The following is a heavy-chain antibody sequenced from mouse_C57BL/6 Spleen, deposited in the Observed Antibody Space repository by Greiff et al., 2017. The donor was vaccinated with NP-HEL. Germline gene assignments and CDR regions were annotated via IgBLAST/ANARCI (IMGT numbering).Heavy chain of an antibody. CDR2: ISGGGGNT. CDR3: ARRGYYGSLYYFDY. CDR1: GFTFSSYT. Sequence: EVKLVESGGGLVKPGGSLKLSCAASGFTFSSYTMSWVRQTPEKRLEWVATISGGGGNTYYPDSVKGRFTISRDNAKNTLYLQMSSLRSEDTALYYCARRGYYGSLYYFDYWGQGTTLTVSS. D-gene: IGHD1-1*01. V-gene: IGHV5-9*01. J-gene: IGHJ2*01.